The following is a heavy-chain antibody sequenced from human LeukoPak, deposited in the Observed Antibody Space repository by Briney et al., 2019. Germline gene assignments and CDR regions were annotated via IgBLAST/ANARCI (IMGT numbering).Heavy chain of an antibody. CDR2: IYYSGST. Sequence: SETLSLTCTVSGGSISSYYWSWIRQPPGKGLEWIGYIYYSGSTNYDPSLKSRVTISVDTSKNQFSLKLSSVTAADTAAYYCARLGYCSSTSCYDGYYYYGMDVWGQGTTVTVSS. D-gene: IGHD2-2*01. V-gene: IGHV4-59*01. CDR1: GGSISSYY. J-gene: IGHJ6*02. CDR3: ARLGYCSSTSCYDGYYYYGMDV.